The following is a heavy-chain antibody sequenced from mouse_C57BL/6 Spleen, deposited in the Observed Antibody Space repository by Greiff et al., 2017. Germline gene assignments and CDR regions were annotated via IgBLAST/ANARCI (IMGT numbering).Heavy chain of an antibody. CDR2: IYPYNGVS. J-gene: IGHJ3*01. CDR3: AREGATGFPY. CDR1: GYSFTGYY. Sequence: VHVKQSGPELVKPGASVKISCKASGYSFTGYYMHWVKQSHGNILDWIGYIYPYNGVSSYNQKFKGKVTLTVDKSSTTAYMELRSLTSEDSAVYYYAREGATGFPYWGQGTLVTVSA. V-gene: IGHV1-31*01.